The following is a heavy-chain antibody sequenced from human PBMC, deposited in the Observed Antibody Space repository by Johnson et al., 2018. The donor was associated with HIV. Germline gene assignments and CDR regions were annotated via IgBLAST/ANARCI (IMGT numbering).Heavy chain of an antibody. CDR1: GFTFSSYA. CDR2: ISGGEDDT. D-gene: IGHD6-13*01. V-gene: IGHV3-23*04. J-gene: IGHJ3*02. CDR3: AKDRKGSSSWLRSGVAFDI. Sequence: VQLVESGGGLVQPGGSLRLSCAASGFTFSSYAMSWVRQAPGKGLEWVSFISGGEDDTYYADSVKGRFTISRDNSKNTFYLQMNSLRVEDTALYYCAKDRKGSSSWLRSGVAFDIWGQGTMVTVSS.